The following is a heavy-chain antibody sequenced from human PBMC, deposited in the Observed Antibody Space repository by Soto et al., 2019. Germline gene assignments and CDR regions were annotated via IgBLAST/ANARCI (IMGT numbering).Heavy chain of an antibody. J-gene: IGHJ4*02. D-gene: IGHD2-15*01. V-gene: IGHV3-23*01. Sequence: GGSLRLSCAASGFTFSSYAMSWVRQAPGKGLEWVSAISGSGGSTYYADSAKGRFTISRDNSKNTLYLQMNSLRAEDTAVYYCAKDLDIVVVVAAFFGYWGQGTLVTVSS. CDR1: GFTFSSYA. CDR3: AKDLDIVVVVAAFFGY. CDR2: ISGSGGST.